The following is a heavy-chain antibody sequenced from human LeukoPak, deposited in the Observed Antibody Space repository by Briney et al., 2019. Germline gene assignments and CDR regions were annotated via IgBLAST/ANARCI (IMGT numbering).Heavy chain of an antibody. Sequence: ASVKVSCKASGYTFTSYGISWVRQAPGQGLEWMGWISAYNGNTNYAQKLQGRVTMTTDTSTSTAYMELRSLGSDDTAVYYCARARSSGWTGVFDYWGQGTLVTVSS. J-gene: IGHJ4*02. D-gene: IGHD6-19*01. CDR2: ISAYNGNT. CDR3: ARARSSGWTGVFDY. CDR1: GYTFTSYG. V-gene: IGHV1-18*01.